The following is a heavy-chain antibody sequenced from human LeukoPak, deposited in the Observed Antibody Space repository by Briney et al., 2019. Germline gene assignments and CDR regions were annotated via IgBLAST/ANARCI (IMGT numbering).Heavy chain of an antibody. J-gene: IGHJ6*02. V-gene: IGHV1-2*02. CDR2: INTNTGGT. CDR3: ARGATQSQEYYYYGMDV. CDR1: GSTFTEYY. Sequence: ASVTLSCSTSGSTFTEYYLHWVREAPEQGLEWMGWINTNTGGTTYAQKFQGRVTMTRDTSINTAYMDLSRLRSDDTSVYYCARGATQSQEYYYYGMDVWGQGTTVTVS.